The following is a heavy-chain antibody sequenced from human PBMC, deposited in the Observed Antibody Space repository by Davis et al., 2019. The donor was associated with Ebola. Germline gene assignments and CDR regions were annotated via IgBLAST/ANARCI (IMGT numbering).Heavy chain of an antibody. CDR3: AKDLTYSSSSFDY. CDR1: GFTFNDFG. V-gene: IGHV3-9*01. CDR2: ISWNGDSI. Sequence: GGSLRLSCTASGFTFNDFGMHWLRQVPGKGLEWVSSISWNGDSIDYADSVKGRFTVSRDNAKDSLYLQMSSLRAEDTALYYCAKDLTYSSSSFDYWGQGTLVTVSS. J-gene: IGHJ4*02. D-gene: IGHD6-6*01.